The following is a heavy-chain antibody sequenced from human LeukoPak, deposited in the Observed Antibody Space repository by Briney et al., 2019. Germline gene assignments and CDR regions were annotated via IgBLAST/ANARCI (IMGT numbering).Heavy chain of an antibody. V-gene: IGHV1-2*02. D-gene: IGHD5-18*01. J-gene: IGHJ5*02. CDR2: INPNTGGT. Sequence: ASVPVSYLASGYTFLHYYIHWVRQAPGQGLEWIGWINPNTGGTTYAPKFQGRVTMTRDSSISTVYMELSSLISDDTALYFCAREGTTARDTNWFDPCGPGTLVTVSS. CDR1: GYTFLHYY. CDR3: AREGTTARDTNWFDP.